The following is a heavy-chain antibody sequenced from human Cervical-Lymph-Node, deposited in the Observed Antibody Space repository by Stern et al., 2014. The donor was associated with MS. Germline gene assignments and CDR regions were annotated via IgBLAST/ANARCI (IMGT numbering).Heavy chain of an antibody. CDR1: GFTFSDFY. CDR2: INNAGGPL. D-gene: IGHD2-2*01. CDR3: ARFRGFCAKGSCYPRYFDY. J-gene: IGHJ4*02. Sequence: VQLVESGGALVEPGRSLRLSCAASGFTFSDFYMSWVRQPPGKGLEWVSYINNAGGPLSYSDTAKGRFTISRGNAKESLYLQMNSLRAEDTAVYYCARFRGFCAKGSCYPRYFDYWGQGTLVTVAS. V-gene: IGHV3-11*01.